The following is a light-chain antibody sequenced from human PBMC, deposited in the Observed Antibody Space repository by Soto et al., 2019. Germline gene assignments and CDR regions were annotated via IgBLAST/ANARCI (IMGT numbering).Light chain of an antibody. J-gene: IGLJ1*01. CDR2: EVS. V-gene: IGLV2-14*01. CDR3: SSKSPDV. Sequence: ALTQPASVSGSPGQSITISCTGTSSGIRDYNYVSWYQQLPGNAPKLIMYEVSNRPSGISNRFSGSKSGNTASLTISGLQAEDEADYYCSSKSPDVFGTGTKGTVL. CDR1: SSGIRDYNY.